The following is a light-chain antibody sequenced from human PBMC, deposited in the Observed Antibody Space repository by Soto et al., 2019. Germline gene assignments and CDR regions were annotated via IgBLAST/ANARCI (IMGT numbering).Light chain of an antibody. V-gene: IGKV3-11*01. CDR2: DAS. Sequence: EIVLTQSPATLSLSPGERATLSCRASQSVSSYLAWYQQKPGQAPRLLIYDASNRATGIPARFSGSGSGTHFPLTISSLEPEDFAVYYCQQLSNWPPRITFGQGTRLEIK. CDR1: QSVSSY. J-gene: IGKJ5*01. CDR3: QQLSNWPPRIT.